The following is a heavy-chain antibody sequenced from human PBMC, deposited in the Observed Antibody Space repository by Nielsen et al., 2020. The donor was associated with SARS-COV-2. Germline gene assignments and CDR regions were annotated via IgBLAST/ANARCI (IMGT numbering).Heavy chain of an antibody. CDR3: ARELGFCIGGPCRDINWFDS. Sequence: LETLSLTCSVSGDSVVTGTNYWSWIRQPPGKGLEWIGFVFDTETEINDYNPYNPSLKGRVTISLDKPKNQFSLKLRSVNAADTAVYYCARELGFCIGGPCRDINWFDSWGLGTLVTVSS. J-gene: IGHJ5*01. D-gene: IGHD2-15*01. V-gene: IGHV4-61*01. CDR2: VFDTETEI. CDR1: GDSVVTGTNY.